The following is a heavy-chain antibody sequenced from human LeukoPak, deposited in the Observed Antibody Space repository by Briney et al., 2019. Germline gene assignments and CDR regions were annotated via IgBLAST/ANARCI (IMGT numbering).Heavy chain of an antibody. CDR1: GYSISSGYY. D-gene: IGHD3-22*01. J-gene: IGHJ3*02. CDR2: IYHSGST. CDR3: AGPTYYYDSSGSFGAFDI. V-gene: IGHV4-38-2*02. Sequence: PSETLSLTCTVSGYSISSGYYWGWIRQPPGKGLEWIGSIYHSGSTYYNPSLKSRVTISVDTSKNQFSLKLSSVTAADTAVYYCAGPTYYYDSSGSFGAFDIWGQGTMVTVSS.